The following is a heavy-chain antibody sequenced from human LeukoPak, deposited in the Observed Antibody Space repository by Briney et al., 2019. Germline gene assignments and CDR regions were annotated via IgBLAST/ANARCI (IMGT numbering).Heavy chain of an antibody. Sequence: GGSLRLSCAASGFTFNNYWMTWVRQAPGKGLEWVANIKQDGSERLYVDSVKGRFPISRDNAQNSLYLQMNSLTAEDTAVYYCATGYGDLGYWGQGTLVTVSS. CDR1: GFTFNNYW. CDR3: ATGYGDLGY. J-gene: IGHJ4*02. D-gene: IGHD4-17*01. CDR2: IKQDGSER. V-gene: IGHV3-7*01.